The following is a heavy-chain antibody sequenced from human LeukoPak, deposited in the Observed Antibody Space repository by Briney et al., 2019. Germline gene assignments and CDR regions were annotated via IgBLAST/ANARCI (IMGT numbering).Heavy chain of an antibody. Sequence: GGSLRLSCSASGFTFSTYGMHWVRQGPGKGLEQVAAISTNGGSTYYADSVKGRFTISRDNSKNTLYLQMSSLRAEDTAVYYCEKASEHYDYWGQGTLVTVSS. CDR3: EKASEHYDY. CDR2: ISTNGGST. CDR1: GFTFSTYG. D-gene: IGHD3-3*02. J-gene: IGHJ4*02. V-gene: IGHV3-64D*06.